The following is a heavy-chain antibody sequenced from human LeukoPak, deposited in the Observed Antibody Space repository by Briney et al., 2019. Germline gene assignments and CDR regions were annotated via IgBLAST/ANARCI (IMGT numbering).Heavy chain of an antibody. J-gene: IGHJ4*02. CDR1: GYSFTSYW. CDR3: VRHDSGTSGYYAPNDY. V-gene: IGHV5-51*01. D-gene: IGHD3-22*01. Sequence: GESLKISCKGSGYSFTSYWIGWVRQMPGKGLEWMGIIYPGDSDTRYSPSLQGQVTISADKSISTAYLQWSSLKASDTAMYYCVRHDSGTSGYYAPNDYWGQGTLVTVSS. CDR2: IYPGDSDT.